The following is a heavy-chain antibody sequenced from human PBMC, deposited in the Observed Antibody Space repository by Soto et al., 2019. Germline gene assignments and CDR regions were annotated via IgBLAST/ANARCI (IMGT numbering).Heavy chain of an antibody. CDR2: IYYSGST. Sequence: SETLSLTCPVSGGSISRYSSNWFRQPPGKGLEWIGYIYYSGSTNYNPSLKSRVTISVDRSKNQFSLKLSSVTASDTAVYYCARSRLPNLTTDKGNYFDYWGWGTLLTISS. CDR3: ARSRLPNLTTDKGNYFDY. V-gene: IGHV4-59*12. CDR1: GGSISRYS. D-gene: IGHD5-18*01. J-gene: IGHJ4*02.